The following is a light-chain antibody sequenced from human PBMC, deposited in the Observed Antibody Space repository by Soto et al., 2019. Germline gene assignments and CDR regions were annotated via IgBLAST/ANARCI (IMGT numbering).Light chain of an antibody. CDR1: QPLLHSNGFNY. Sequence: DVVMTQSPLSLPVPPGEPASISCRSSQPLLHSNGFNYFDWSLQRPGQSPQLLIFLGSTRASGVPDRFSGSGSGTDFTLKISRVEAEDVGVYYGMQALQTPRTFGQGTKLEIK. V-gene: IGKV2-28*01. CDR2: LGS. CDR3: MQALQTPRT. J-gene: IGKJ2*02.